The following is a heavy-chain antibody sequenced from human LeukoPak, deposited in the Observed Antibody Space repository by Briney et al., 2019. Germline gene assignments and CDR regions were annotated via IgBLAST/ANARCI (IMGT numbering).Heavy chain of an antibody. CDR2: THYTGNT. D-gene: IGHD2-8*01. Sequence: SSETVSLTCSVSGGSIDDYYWNWIRQPPGKELEWIAYTHYTGNTKSNPSLKSRVTTSVHTSKSQFSLKLSSVTAADTAVYYCAKWSSTLKAFDFWGQGILVIVSS. V-gene: IGHV4-59*08. CDR1: GGSIDDYY. CDR3: AKWSSTLKAFDF. J-gene: IGHJ4*02.